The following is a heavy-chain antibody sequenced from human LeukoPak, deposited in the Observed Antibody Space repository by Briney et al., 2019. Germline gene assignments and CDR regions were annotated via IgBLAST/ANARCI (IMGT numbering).Heavy chain of an antibody. CDR2: IYTSGST. J-gene: IGHJ4*02. Sequence: ASQTLSLTCTVSGGSISSGSYYRSWIRQPAGKGLEWIGRIYTSGSTNYNPSLKSRVTISVDTSKNQFSLKLSSVTAADTAVYYCARDSSYGLEYDYWGQGTLVTVSS. D-gene: IGHD5-18*01. CDR3: ARDSSYGLEYDY. CDR1: GGSISSGSYY. V-gene: IGHV4-61*02.